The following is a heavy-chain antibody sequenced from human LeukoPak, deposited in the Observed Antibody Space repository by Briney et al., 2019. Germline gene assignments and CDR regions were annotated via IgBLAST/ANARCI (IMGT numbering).Heavy chain of an antibody. J-gene: IGHJ3*02. D-gene: IGHD3-22*01. CDR1: GFTFSSYA. V-gene: IGHV3-23*01. Sequence: GGSLRLSCAASGFTFSSYAMSWVRQAPGKGLEWVSAISGSGGSTYYADSVKGRFTISRDNSKNTLYLEMNSLRVDGTAVYYCAKTKITLILVANPLSGAFDMWGQGTLVTVSS. CDR2: ISGSGGST. CDR3: AKTKITLILVANPLSGAFDM.